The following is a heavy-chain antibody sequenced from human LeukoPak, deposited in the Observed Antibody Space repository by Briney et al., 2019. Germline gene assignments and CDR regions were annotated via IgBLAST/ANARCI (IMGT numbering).Heavy chain of an antibody. CDR3: ARVRSSDHWFDY. CDR1: GGSISNYH. J-gene: IGHJ4*02. CDR2: IYTSGST. D-gene: IGHD2-21*01. V-gene: IGHV4-4*07. Sequence: PSETLSLTCTVSGGSISNYHWSWIRQPAGKGLEWIGRIYTSGSTNYNPSLKSRVTMSVDTSKNQFSLKLTSVTAADTAVNYCARVRSSDHWFDYWGQGTLVTVSS.